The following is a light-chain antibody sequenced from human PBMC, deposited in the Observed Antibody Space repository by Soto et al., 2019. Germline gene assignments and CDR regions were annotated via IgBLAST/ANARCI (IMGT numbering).Light chain of an antibody. Sequence: VMTQSPATLSVSPGERATLSCRASESVSSNLAWYQQRPGQAPRLLIYGASTRATDTPVRFRGSGSGTEFTLTISSLQSEDFAVYYCQQGSNWYTFGQGTKLEIK. V-gene: IGKV3-15*01. CDR1: ESVSSN. J-gene: IGKJ2*01. CDR2: GAS. CDR3: QQGSNWYT.